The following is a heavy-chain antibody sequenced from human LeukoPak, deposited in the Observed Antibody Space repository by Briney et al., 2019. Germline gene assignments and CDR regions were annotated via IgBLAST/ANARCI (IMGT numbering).Heavy chain of an antibody. Sequence: TSGVPLRLSCAASGYTFSDYYMSWIPHARRRGLEWVSYISSSGSNIYYAVSVKGRFTISRDNAKNSLYLQMNSLRAEDTAVYYWARDVPYFYGMDVWGQGTTVTVSS. CDR1: GYTFSDYY. V-gene: IGHV3-11*01. CDR3: ARDVPYFYGMDV. CDR2: ISSSGSNI. J-gene: IGHJ6*02.